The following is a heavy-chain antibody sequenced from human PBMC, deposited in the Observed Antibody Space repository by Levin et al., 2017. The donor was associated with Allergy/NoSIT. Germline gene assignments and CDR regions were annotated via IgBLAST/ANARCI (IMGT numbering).Heavy chain of an antibody. J-gene: IGHJ5*02. Sequence: ETLSLTCAASGFTFSSYWMSWVRQAPGKGLEWVANIKQDGSEKYYVDSVKGRFTISRDNAKNSLYLQMNSLRAEDTAVYYCARDGRGPFDPWGQGTLVTVSS. CDR2: IKQDGSEK. V-gene: IGHV3-7*04. D-gene: IGHD3-10*01. CDR3: ARDGRGPFDP. CDR1: GFTFSSYW.